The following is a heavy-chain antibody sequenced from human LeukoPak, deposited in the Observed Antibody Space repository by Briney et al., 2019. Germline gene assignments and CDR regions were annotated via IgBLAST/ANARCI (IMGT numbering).Heavy chain of an antibody. CDR1: GFTLSKYW. CDR3: SRDFVGADDY. V-gene: IGHV3-74*01. CDR2: MNTGGSRI. D-gene: IGHD1-26*01. J-gene: IGHJ4*02. Sequence: PGGSLRLSCAASGFTLSKYWMHWVRQAPGKGPVWVSRMNTGGSRIDYADSVKGRFTISRDSAKNTLYLQMNSLRAEDTAVYYCSRDFVGADDYWGQGTLVTVSS.